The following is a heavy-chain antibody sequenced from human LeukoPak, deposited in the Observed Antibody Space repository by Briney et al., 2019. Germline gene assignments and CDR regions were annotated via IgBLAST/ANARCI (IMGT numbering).Heavy chain of an antibody. D-gene: IGHD3-22*01. V-gene: IGHV4-34*01. CDR3: ARLIVVADYYYYGMDV. J-gene: IGHJ6*02. CDR1: GGSFSGYY. CDR2: INHSGST. Sequence: SETLSLTCAVYGGSFSGYYWSWIRQPPGKGLEWIGEINHSGSTNYNPSLKSRVTISVDTSKNQFSLKLSSVTAADTAVYYCARLIVVADYYYYGMDVWGQGTTVTVSS.